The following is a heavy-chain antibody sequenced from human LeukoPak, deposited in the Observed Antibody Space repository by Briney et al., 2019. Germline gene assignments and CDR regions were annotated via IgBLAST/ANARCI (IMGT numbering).Heavy chain of an antibody. J-gene: IGHJ6*02. CDR1: GFTFSSYA. V-gene: IGHV4-34*01. Sequence: PGGSLRLSCAASGFTFSSYAMSWIRQPPGKGLEWIGEINHSGSTNYNPSLKSRVTISVDTSKNQFSLKLSSVTAADTAVYYCAGAEGYCSSTSCYYYYGMDVWGQGTTVTVSS. CDR3: AGAEGYCSSTSCYYYYGMDV. CDR2: INHSGST. D-gene: IGHD2-2*01.